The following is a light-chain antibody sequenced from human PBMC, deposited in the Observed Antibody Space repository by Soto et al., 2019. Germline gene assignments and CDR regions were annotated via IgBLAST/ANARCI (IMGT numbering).Light chain of an antibody. CDR1: QDISSY. Sequence: DIQLTQSPSFLSASVGDRVTITCRASQDISSYLAWYQQKPGKVPKLLISAASTLQSGVPSRFSGSGSCTEFTLTISSLQPEDFATYYCQQLNSYPQTFGQGTKVEIK. CDR2: AAS. J-gene: IGKJ1*01. V-gene: IGKV1-9*01. CDR3: QQLNSYPQT.